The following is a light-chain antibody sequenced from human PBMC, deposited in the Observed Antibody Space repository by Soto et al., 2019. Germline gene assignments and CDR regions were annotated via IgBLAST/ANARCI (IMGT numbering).Light chain of an antibody. CDR3: QQYSSDST. J-gene: IGKJ1*01. V-gene: IGKV1-5*03. Sequence: DIQMTQSASSLSASVGERVTITCRASQNINNWLAWYQQKPGKAPKLLIYRASSLENGVPSRFSGRGSGTDFIFTITSLQPDDFATYYCQQYSSDSTFGQGTKVEIK. CDR2: RAS. CDR1: QNINNW.